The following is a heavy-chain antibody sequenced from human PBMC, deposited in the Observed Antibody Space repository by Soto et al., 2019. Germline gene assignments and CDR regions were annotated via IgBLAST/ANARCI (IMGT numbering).Heavy chain of an antibody. CDR2: IYYSGNT. CDR1: GGSISSYY. Sequence: QVQLQESGPGLLKPSETLSLTCAVSGGSISSYYWSWIRQPPGKGLEWIGYIYYSGNTNYNPSLKSRVTISVDTSKNQFSLKLTSVTAADTALYYCARHGGPCSGGRCYGHYYYYLDVWGKGTTVTVSS. V-gene: IGHV4-59*08. CDR3: ARHGGPCSGGRCYGHYYYYLDV. D-gene: IGHD2-15*01. J-gene: IGHJ6*03.